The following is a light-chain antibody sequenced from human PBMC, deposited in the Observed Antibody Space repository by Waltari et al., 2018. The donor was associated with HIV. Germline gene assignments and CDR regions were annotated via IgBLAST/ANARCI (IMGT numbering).Light chain of an antibody. CDR3: QSYDSTLRVV. CDR1: SSNIGATYD. J-gene: IGLJ2*01. V-gene: IGLV1-40*01. Sequence: QPVLTQPPSVSGAPGQRVTISCTRSSSNIGATYDVHWYQQLPGTAPKLPLYANNKRPSGVPDRFSGSKSGTSASLAITGLQAEDEADYDCQSYDSTLRVVFGGGTKLTVL. CDR2: ANN.